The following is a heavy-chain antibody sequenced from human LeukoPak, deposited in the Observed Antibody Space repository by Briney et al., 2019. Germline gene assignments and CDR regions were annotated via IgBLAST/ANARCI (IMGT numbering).Heavy chain of an antibody. Sequence: SETLSLTCTVSGGSISSSSYYWGWLRQPPGKGLEWIGSIYYSGGTYYNPSLKSRVTISVDTSKNQFSLKLSSVTAADTAVYYCARHASSSWYSHIGYYYYYMDVWGKGTAVTISS. CDR3: ARHASSSWYSHIGYYYYYMDV. CDR2: IYYSGGT. V-gene: IGHV4-39*01. CDR1: GGSISSSSYY. D-gene: IGHD6-13*01. J-gene: IGHJ6*03.